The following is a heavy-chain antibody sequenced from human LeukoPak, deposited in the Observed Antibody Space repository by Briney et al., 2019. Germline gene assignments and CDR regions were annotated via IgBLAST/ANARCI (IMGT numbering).Heavy chain of an antibody. CDR2: ISGSGGST. V-gene: IGHV3-23*01. CDR3: AKDEGYDILTGYHY. Sequence: GGSLRLSCAASGFTFSSYAMSWVRQAPGKGLEWVSAISGSGGSTYYADSVKGRFTISRDNSKNTLYLQMNSLRAEDTAVYYCAKDEGYDILTGYHYWGQGTPVTVSS. J-gene: IGHJ4*02. D-gene: IGHD3-9*01. CDR1: GFTFSSYA.